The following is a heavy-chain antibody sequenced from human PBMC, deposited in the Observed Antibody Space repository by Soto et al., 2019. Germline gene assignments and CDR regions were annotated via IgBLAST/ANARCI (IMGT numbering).Heavy chain of an antibody. J-gene: IGHJ4*02. CDR3: ARRSIAVAHYFDY. V-gene: IGHV4-34*01. CDR2: INHSGST. CDR1: GGSFSGYY. Sequence: TLSLTCAVYGGSFSGYYWSWIRQPPGKGLEWIGEINHSGSTNYNPSLKSRVTISVDTSKNQFSLKLSSVAAADTAVYYCARRSIAVAHYFDYWGQGTLVTVSS. D-gene: IGHD6-19*01.